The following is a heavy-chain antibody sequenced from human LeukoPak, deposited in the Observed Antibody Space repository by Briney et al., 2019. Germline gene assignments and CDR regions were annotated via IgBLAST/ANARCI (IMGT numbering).Heavy chain of an antibody. CDR3: AREGTERDCSGGSCYSSFVWFDP. Sequence: SVKVSCKASGGTFSSYAISWVRQAPGRGLEWMGGIIPIFGTANYAQKFQGRVTITADESTSTAYMELSSLRSEDTAVYYCAREGTERDCSGGSCYSSFVWFDPWGQGTLVTVSS. J-gene: IGHJ5*02. CDR1: GGTFSSYA. D-gene: IGHD2-15*01. CDR2: IIPIFGTA. V-gene: IGHV1-69*01.